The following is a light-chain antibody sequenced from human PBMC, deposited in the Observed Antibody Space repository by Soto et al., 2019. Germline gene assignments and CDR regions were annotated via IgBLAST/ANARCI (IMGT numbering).Light chain of an antibody. V-gene: IGLV2-14*01. CDR1: SRDVGGYNY. J-gene: IGLJ2*01. CDR3: SSYAGSGTFV. Sequence: QSALTQPASVSGSPGQSITISCTGTSRDVGGYNYVSWYQHHPGKAPKLIIYEVSNRPSGVSNRFSGSKSGNTASLTISGLQAEDEADYYCSSYAGSGTFVFGGGTKLTVL. CDR2: EVS.